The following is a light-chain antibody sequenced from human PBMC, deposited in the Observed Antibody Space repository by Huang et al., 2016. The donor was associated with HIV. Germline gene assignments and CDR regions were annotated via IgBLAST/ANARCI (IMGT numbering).Light chain of an antibody. CDR2: AAS. J-gene: IGKJ2*01. CDR1: QSIRSY. CDR3: QQSYSTLRYT. V-gene: IGKV1-39*01. Sequence: DIQLTQSPSSLSASVGERVTITCRASQSIRSYLNWYQQKPWKAPQLLIYAASRLQSWVPSRFSGSGSGTDFTLTISSLQPEDFATYYCQQSYSTLRYTFGQGTKLEIK.